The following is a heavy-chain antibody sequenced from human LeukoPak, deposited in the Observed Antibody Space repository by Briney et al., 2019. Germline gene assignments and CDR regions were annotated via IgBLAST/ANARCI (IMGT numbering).Heavy chain of an antibody. V-gene: IGHV4-59*01. Sequence: PSETLSLTCTVSGGSISSYYWSWIRQPPGKGLEWVWYIYYSGSTNYNPSLKSRVTISVDTSKNQFSLKLSSVTAADTAVYYCARDRTLAAFDIWGPGTMVTVSS. CDR1: GGSISSYY. CDR3: ARDRTLAAFDI. CDR2: IYYSGST. J-gene: IGHJ3*02. D-gene: IGHD2-2*01.